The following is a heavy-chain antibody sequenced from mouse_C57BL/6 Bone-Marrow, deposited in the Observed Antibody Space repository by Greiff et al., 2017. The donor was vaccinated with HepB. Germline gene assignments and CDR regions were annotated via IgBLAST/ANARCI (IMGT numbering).Heavy chain of an antibody. J-gene: IGHJ2*01. Sequence: EVQLQQSGPELVKPGDSVKISCKASGYSFTGYFMNWVMQSHGKSLEWIGRINPYNGDTFYNQKFKGKATLTVYKSSSTAHMELRSLTSEDSSVYYFARWGFYYYGSSYFYFDYWGQGTTLTVSS. CDR1: GYSFTGYF. D-gene: IGHD1-1*01. CDR3: ARWGFYYYGSSYFYFDY. V-gene: IGHV1-20*01. CDR2: INPYNGDT.